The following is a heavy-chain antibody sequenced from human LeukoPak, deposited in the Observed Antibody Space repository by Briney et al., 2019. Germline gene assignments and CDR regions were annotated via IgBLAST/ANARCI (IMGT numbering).Heavy chain of an antibody. D-gene: IGHD6-13*01. J-gene: IGHJ6*04. V-gene: IGHV3-30*04. CDR1: GFTFSSYA. CDR2: ISYGGSNK. CDR3: ARDRSPSSSWYGYYYGMDV. Sequence: GGSLRLSCAASGFTFSSYAIHWVRQAPGKGLEGVAVISYGGSNKYYADSVKGRFTISRDNSKNTLYLQMNSLRAEDTAVYYCARDRSPSSSWYGYYYGMDVWGKGTTVTVSS.